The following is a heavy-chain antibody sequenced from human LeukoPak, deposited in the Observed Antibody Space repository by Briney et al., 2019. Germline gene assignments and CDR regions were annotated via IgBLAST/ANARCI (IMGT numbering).Heavy chain of an antibody. D-gene: IGHD6-13*01. CDR2: ISYDGSNK. CDR3: AKDKWSIAAAGNYGMDV. Sequence: GGSLRLSCAASGFTFSSYGMHWVRQAPGKGLEWVAVISYDGSNKYYADSVKGRFTISRDNSKNTLYLQMNSLRAEDTAVYYCAKDKWSIAAAGNYGMDVWGQGTTVTVSS. J-gene: IGHJ6*02. CDR1: GFTFSSYG. V-gene: IGHV3-30*18.